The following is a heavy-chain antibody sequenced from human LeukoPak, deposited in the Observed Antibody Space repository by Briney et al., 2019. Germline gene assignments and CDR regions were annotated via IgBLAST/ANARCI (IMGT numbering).Heavy chain of an antibody. J-gene: IGHJ5*02. CDR2: IRSKANSYAT. CDR1: GFTFSGSA. Sequence: GGSLRLSCAASGFTFSGSAMHWVRQASGKGLEWVGRIRSKANSYATAYAASVKGRFTISRDDPKNTAYLQMNSLKTEDTAVYYCTRATYYYDSSGYTWGQGTLVTVSS. D-gene: IGHD3-22*01. CDR3: TRATYYYDSSGYT. V-gene: IGHV3-73*01.